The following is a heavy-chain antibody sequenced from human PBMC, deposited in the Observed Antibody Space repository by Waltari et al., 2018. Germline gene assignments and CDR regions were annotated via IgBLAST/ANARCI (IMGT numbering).Heavy chain of an antibody. CDR3: ARGRGCSSTGCWKDWFDP. J-gene: IGHJ5*02. Sequence: QVQLVQSGAEVKKPGASVKVSCQASGYTFTSYYMHWVRQAPRHGLAWMGIINPSGGRKSDAKMVRGRVAMTRDASTSTDYMELGSLRSEDTAVYYGARGRGCSSTGCWKDWFDPWGQGTLVTVSS. V-gene: IGHV1-46*03. D-gene: IGHD2-2*01. CDR2: INPSGGRK. CDR1: GYTFTSYY.